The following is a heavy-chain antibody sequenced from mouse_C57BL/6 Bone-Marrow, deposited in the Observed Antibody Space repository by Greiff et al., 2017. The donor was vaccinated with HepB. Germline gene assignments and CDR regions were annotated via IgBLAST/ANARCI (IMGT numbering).Heavy chain of an antibody. Sequence: EVKVEESGPGLVKPSQSLSLTCSVTGYSITSGYYWNWIRQFPGNKLEWMGYISYDGSNNYNPSLKKRISITRDTSKNQFFLKLNSVTTEDTATYYCARENSSGGYFDYWGQGTTLTVSS. J-gene: IGHJ2*01. D-gene: IGHD3-2*02. V-gene: IGHV3-6*01. CDR2: ISYDGSN. CDR1: GYSITSGYY. CDR3: ARENSSGGYFDY.